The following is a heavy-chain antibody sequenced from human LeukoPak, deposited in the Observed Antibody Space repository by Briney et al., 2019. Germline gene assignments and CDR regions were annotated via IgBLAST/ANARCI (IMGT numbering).Heavy chain of an antibody. Sequence: GASVKVSCKASGYTFADYYLHWVRQAPGQGLEWMGCVDPDSGGTKYAQKFQGRVTMTRDTTISTAYMELSRLRSDDTAVYYCAREYYDSSGRKHAFENWGQGTMVTVSS. V-gene: IGHV1-2*02. CDR1: GYTFADYY. CDR2: VDPDSGGT. D-gene: IGHD3-22*01. J-gene: IGHJ3*02. CDR3: AREYYDSSGRKHAFEN.